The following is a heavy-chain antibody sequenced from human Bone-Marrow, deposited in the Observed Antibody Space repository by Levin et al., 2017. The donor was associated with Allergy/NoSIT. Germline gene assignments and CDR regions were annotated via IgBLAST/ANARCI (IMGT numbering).Heavy chain of an antibody. CDR2: LSHDGTYD. D-gene: IGHD1-26*01. Sequence: LSLTCAASGFTFSSFGMHWVRQAPGNGLEWVAVLSHDGTYDNYADSVRGRFTISRDNSKNTLYLQMDSLRSEDTAVYYCARVGSGSSHFSFVDYWGQGTLVTVSS. V-gene: IGHV3-30*04. CDR1: GFTFSSFG. CDR3: ARVGSGSSHFSFVDY. J-gene: IGHJ4*02.